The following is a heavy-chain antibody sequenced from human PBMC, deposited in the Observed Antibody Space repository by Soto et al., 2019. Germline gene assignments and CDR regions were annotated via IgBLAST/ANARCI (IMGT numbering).Heavy chain of an antibody. J-gene: IGHJ6*02. Sequence: GGSLRLSCAASGFTLSSYSMTWVRQAPGKGLEWVSQISASGDTIHYADSVRGRFTVSRRNAESSLYLQMNSLRAEDTAVYYCAREAHGYSYGSNYYGMDVWGQETTVTVSS. V-gene: IGHV3-48*01. CDR1: GFTLSSYS. D-gene: IGHD5-18*01. CDR3: AREAHGYSYGSNYYGMDV. CDR2: ISASGDTI.